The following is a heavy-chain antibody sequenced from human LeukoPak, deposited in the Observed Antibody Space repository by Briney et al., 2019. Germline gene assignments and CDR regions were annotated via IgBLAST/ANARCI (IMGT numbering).Heavy chain of an antibody. CDR2: ISAYNGNT. V-gene: IGHV1-18*01. J-gene: IGHJ6*03. CDR1: GYTFTSYG. CDR3: ARDSNGPRSVLMVYDYYYYYYMDV. D-gene: IGHD2-8*01. Sequence: GASVKVSCKASGYTFTSYGISWVRQAPGQGLEWMGWISAYNGNTNYAQKLQGRVTMTTDTSTSTAYMELRSLRSDDTAVYYCARDSNGPRSVLMVYDYYYYYYMDVWGKGTTVTVSS.